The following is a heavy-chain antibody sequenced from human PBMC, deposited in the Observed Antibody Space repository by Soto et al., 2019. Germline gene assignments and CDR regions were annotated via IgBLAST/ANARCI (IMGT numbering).Heavy chain of an antibody. V-gene: IGHV3-30*03. Sequence: GGSLRLSCAASGLTFSSYGMHWVRQAPGKGLEWVAVISYDGSNKYYADSVKGRFTISRDNSKNTLYLQMNSLRAEDTAVYYCARDPSVVVVAATPYYYYGMDVWGQGTTVTVSS. D-gene: IGHD2-15*01. CDR2: ISYDGSNK. CDR3: ARDPSVVVVAATPYYYYGMDV. J-gene: IGHJ6*02. CDR1: GLTFSSYG.